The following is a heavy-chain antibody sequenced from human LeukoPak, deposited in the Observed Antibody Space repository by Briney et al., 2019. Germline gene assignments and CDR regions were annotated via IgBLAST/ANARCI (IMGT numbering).Heavy chain of an antibody. V-gene: IGHV1-46*01. Sequence: GASVKVSCKASGYTFINNWMHWVRQAPGQGLEWIGLINPTGTGTLYAQKFQGRVTMTRDMSTSTDYMELSSLRSEDTAVYYCARERDSGSSRPFDYWGQGTLVTVSS. CDR3: ARERDSGSSRPFDY. J-gene: IGHJ4*02. CDR2: INPTGTGT. D-gene: IGHD1-26*01. CDR1: GYTFINNW.